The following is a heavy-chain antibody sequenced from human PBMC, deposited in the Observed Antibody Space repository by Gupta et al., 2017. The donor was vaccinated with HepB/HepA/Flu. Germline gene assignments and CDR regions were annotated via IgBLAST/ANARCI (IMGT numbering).Heavy chain of an antibody. CDR3: ARGGNDCTSTSCYLRY. D-gene: IGHD2-2*01. V-gene: IGHV3-64*02. CDR1: GFTCISYA. Sequence: EVQLVASVEGLVQPGGSLRLSCAASGFTCISYAMPWVRQAPGKGLEYVSAISRNGGSTYYADSVKGRCTISRDNSKNTLYLQMGSLRAEDMAVYYCARGGNDCTSTSCYLRYWGQGTLVTVSS. J-gene: IGHJ4*02. CDR2: ISRNGGST.